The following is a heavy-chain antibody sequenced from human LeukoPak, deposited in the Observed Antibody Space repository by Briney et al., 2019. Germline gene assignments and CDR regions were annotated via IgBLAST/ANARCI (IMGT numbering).Heavy chain of an antibody. J-gene: IGHJ4*02. V-gene: IGHV1-8*01. Sequence: ASVTVSCKASGYTFTSYDINWVRQATGQGLEWMGWMNPNSGNTDYAQKFQGRATMTRNTSISTAYMVLRSLRSEDTAGYYWSKRGGPRRNGEYRYWGQGTLVTVSS. CDR1: GYTFTSYD. CDR3: SKRGGPRRNGEYRY. CDR2: MNPNSGNT. D-gene: IGHD2/OR15-2a*01.